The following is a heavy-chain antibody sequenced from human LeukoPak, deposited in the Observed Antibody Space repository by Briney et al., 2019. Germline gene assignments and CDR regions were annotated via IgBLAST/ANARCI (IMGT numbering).Heavy chain of an antibody. V-gene: IGHV1-46*01. Sequence: ASVKVSCKASGYTFTNNYLHWVRQAPGQGLEWMGMIYPRDGSTSYAQNFQGRVTVTRDTSTTTVNMELRGLRSEDTAVYYCARDQEGFDYWGQGTVVSVSS. CDR2: IYPRDGST. J-gene: IGHJ4*02. CDR3: ARDQEGFDY. CDR1: GYTFTNNY.